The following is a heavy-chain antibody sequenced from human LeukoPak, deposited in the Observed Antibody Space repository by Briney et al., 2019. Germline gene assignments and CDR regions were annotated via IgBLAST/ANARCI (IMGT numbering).Heavy chain of an antibody. J-gene: IGHJ4*02. CDR2: ISSSSSYI. V-gene: IGHV3-21*01. CDR3: ARDRHSSGWGD. D-gene: IGHD6-19*01. Sequence: GGSLRLSCAASGFTFSSYSMNWVRQAPGKGLEWVSSISSSSSYIYYADSVKGRFTISRDNAKNSLYLQMDSLRAEDTAVYYCARDRHSSGWGDWGQGTLVTVSS. CDR1: GFTFSSYS.